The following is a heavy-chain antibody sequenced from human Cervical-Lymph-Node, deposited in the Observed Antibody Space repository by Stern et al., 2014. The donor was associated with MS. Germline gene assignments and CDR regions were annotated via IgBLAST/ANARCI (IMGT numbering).Heavy chain of an antibody. D-gene: IGHD6-19*01. CDR3: TRAAGITASGSHFDY. V-gene: IGHV3-21*01. Sequence: VQLEESGGGLVQPGGSLRLSCAASGFPVSSYSMNWVRQASGKGLEGVSSIITSCSYKYYVVSWKGRFTISRDPAKNSLYLQMSSLRAEDTAVYYCTRAAGITASGSHFDYWGQGILVTVSS. CDR2: IITSCSYK. CDR1: GFPVSSYS. J-gene: IGHJ4*02.